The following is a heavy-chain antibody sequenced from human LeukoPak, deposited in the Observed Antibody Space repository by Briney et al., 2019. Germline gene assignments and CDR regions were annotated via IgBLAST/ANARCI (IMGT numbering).Heavy chain of an antibody. CDR2: IYHSGST. V-gene: IGHV4-30-2*01. J-gene: IGHJ4*02. D-gene: IGHD6-19*01. CDR1: GGSISSSSYY. CDR3: ARWDDSAWAFGN. Sequence: SETLSLTCTVSGGSISSSSYYWSWIRQPPGKGLEWIGYIYHSGSTYYNPSLRSRVTISVDTSKNQLSLKLTSVTAADTAVYYCARWDDSAWAFGNWGPGTLVTVSS.